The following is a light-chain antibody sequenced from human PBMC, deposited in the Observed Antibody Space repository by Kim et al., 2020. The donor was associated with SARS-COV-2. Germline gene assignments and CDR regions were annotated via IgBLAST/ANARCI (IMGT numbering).Light chain of an antibody. CDR3: LLSFSGIRV. Sequence: QAVVTQEPSLTVSPGETVTLTCASSTGAVTRTHYPYWFQKKPGEVPRTLIFDTGSRHSWTPARFSGSLSGDKAVLTLAGAQPEDEGDYYCLLSFSGIRVFGGGTKLTVL. J-gene: IGLJ3*02. CDR2: DTG. CDR1: TGAVTRTHY. V-gene: IGLV7-46*01.